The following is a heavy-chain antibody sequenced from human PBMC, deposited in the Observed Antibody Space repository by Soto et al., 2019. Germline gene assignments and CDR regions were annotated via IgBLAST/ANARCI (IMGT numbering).Heavy chain of an antibody. J-gene: IGHJ4*02. Sequence: QVQLVESGGGVVQPGRSLRLSCAASGFTFSSYGMHWVRQAPGKGLEWVAVISYDGNNKYYADSVKGRFTISRDNSKNTLYLQMNSLKTEDTAVYYCATDLVGWELLPGDSWGQGTLVTVSS. CDR1: GFTFSSYG. CDR3: ATDLVGWELLPGDS. CDR2: ISYDGNNK. V-gene: IGHV3-30*03. D-gene: IGHD1-26*01.